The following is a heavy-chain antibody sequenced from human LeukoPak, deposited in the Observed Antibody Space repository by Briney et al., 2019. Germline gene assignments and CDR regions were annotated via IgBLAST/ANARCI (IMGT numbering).Heavy chain of an antibody. J-gene: IGHJ4*02. V-gene: IGHV4-59*08. CDR1: GGSISSYY. D-gene: IGHD3-22*01. CDR2: IYYSGST. CDR3: ARNYYDSSGLLDY. Sequence: PSETLSLTCTVSGGSISSYYWSWIRQPPGKGLEWIGYIYYSGSTNYNPSLKSRVTISVDTSKNQFSLKLSSVTAAGTAVYYCARNYYDSSGLLDYWGQGTLVTVSS.